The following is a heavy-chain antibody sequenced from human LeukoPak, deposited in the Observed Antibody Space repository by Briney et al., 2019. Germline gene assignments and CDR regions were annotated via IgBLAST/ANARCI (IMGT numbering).Heavy chain of an antibody. D-gene: IGHD2/OR15-2a*01. CDR2: INAGSGDT. Sequence: ASVKVSCKASGYTFTSYAMHWVRQAPGQSLEWMGWINAGSGDTEYAQKFQGRVTITRDTSASTAYMELNSLRYEDTAMYYCARDTFGTSRPIEFWGQGTLVTVSS. J-gene: IGHJ4*02. CDR3: ARDTFGTSRPIEF. CDR1: GYTFTSYA. V-gene: IGHV1-3*01.